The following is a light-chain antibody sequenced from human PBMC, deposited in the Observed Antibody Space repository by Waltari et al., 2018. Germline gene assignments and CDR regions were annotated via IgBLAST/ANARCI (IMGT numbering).Light chain of an antibody. CDR2: DAS. Sequence: DIQMTQSPSSVSASIGDRVTITCRASQAIGTYFAWYQQKPGKAPRLLIYDASSLQSGVPSRFSGSGSGTDFSLTIDTLQPEDFAAYFCQQSKTFPYTFGQGTKLEIK. CDR1: QAIGTY. J-gene: IGKJ2*01. CDR3: QQSKTFPYT. V-gene: IGKV1D-12*01.